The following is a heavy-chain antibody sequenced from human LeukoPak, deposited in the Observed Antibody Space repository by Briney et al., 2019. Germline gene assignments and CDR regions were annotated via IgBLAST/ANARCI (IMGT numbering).Heavy chain of an antibody. CDR1: GFTFSTYS. V-gene: IGHV3-21*05. CDR2: ITRSSSAI. CDR3: AKGGRYDSSGYPDS. Sequence: GGSLRLSCAASGFTFSTYSMNWVRQAPGKGLEWVSYITRSSSAIYYADSVKGRFTISRDNAKNSLYLQMNSLRGEDTAVYYCAKGGRYDSSGYPDSWGQGTLVTVSS. D-gene: IGHD3-22*01. J-gene: IGHJ4*02.